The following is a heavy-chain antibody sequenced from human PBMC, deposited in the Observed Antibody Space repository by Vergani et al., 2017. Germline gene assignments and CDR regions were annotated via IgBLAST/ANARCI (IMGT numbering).Heavy chain of an antibody. Sequence: QVQLVQSGAEVKKPGASVKVSCKASGFTFTNSYIHWVRQAPGQGLEWVGIINTSDGGSSYGQKFQGRVSMTRDASTSTVYMELSNVRPDDTALYYCTRGDMVRGVDFDYWGQGTLVTVSS. V-gene: IGHV1-46*03. CDR2: INTSDGGS. CDR3: TRGDMVRGVDFDY. CDR1: GFTFTNSY. J-gene: IGHJ4*02. D-gene: IGHD3-10*01.